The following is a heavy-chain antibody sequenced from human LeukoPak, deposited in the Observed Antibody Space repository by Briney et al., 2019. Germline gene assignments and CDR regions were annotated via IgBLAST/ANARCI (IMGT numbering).Heavy chain of an antibody. J-gene: IGHJ6*03. V-gene: IGHV4-30-4*08. Sequence: PSQTLSLTCTVSGGSISSGDYYWSWIRQPPGKGLEWIGYIYYSGSTYYNPSLKSRLTMSVDTSKNQFSLNLSSVTATDTAVYYCARDSPPPEGPMVGFLEWLYLGNMDVWGKGTTVTVSS. D-gene: IGHD3-3*01. CDR2: IYYSGST. CDR1: GGSISSGDYY. CDR3: ARDSPPPEGPMVGFLEWLYLGNMDV.